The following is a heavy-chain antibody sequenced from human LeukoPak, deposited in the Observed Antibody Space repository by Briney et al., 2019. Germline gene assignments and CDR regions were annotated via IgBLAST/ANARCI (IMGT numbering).Heavy chain of an antibody. D-gene: IGHD4-17*01. V-gene: IGHV4-59*01. Sequence: PSETLSLTCTVSGGCISDYYWSWIRQPPGKGLEWIGYIYFSGTTNYNPSLKSRVTISVDTSKNQFSLKLSSVTAADTAVYFCAREDPQTTVPEGLDVWGQGTTVTVSS. J-gene: IGHJ6*02. CDR2: IYFSGTT. CDR1: GGCISDYY. CDR3: AREDPQTTVPEGLDV.